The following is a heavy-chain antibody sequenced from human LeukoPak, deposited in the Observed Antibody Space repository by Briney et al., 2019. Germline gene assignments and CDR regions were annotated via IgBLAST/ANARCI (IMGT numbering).Heavy chain of an antibody. Sequence: PGGSLRLSCAASGFTFSSYAMHWVRQAPGKGLEWVAVISYDGSNKYYADSVKGRFTISRDNSKNTLYLQMNSLRAEDTAVYYCARGRRYFGWAPARYYYGMDVWGQGTTVTVSS. CDR3: ARGRRYFGWAPARYYYGMDV. V-gene: IGHV3-30-3*01. D-gene: IGHD3-9*01. CDR2: ISYDGSNK. CDR1: GFTFSSYA. J-gene: IGHJ6*02.